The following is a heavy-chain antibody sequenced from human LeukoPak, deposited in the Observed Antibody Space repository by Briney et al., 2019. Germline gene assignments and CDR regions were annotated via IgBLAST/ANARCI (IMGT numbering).Heavy chain of an antibody. D-gene: IGHD3-3*01. CDR1: GFTFSSYA. Sequence: GGSLRLSCAASGFTFSSYAMHWVRQAPGKGLEWVAVIAYDGSNKYYADSVKGRFTISRDNSKNTLYLQMNSLRAEDTAVYYCARGGLLALNFWSGSLYYMDVWGKGTTVTVSS. CDR2: IAYDGSNK. CDR3: ARGGLLALNFWSGSLYYMDV. J-gene: IGHJ6*03. V-gene: IGHV3-30*04.